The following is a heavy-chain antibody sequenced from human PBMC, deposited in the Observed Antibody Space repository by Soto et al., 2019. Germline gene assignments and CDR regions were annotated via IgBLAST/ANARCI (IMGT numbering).Heavy chain of an antibody. CDR1: GYTFTDYA. CDR2: INVGNGNT. D-gene: IGHD2-15*01. Sequence: ASVKVSCKASGYTFTDYAIHWVRQAPGQGLEWMGWINVGNGNTGYSRKFQGRVTNVRDMSASTAYIEVTSLTSEDTAIYYCAREGAHYTPLDHWGPGTLVTVSS. V-gene: IGHV1-3*01. CDR3: AREGAHYTPLDH. J-gene: IGHJ4*02.